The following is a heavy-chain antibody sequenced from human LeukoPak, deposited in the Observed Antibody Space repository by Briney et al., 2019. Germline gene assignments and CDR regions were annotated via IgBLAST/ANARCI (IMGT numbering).Heavy chain of an antibody. D-gene: IGHD1-26*01. CDR1: GSTFTSYG. CDR2: ISAYNGNT. CDR3: ARDLSGSYYPYFDY. J-gene: IGHJ4*02. Sequence: GASVKVSCKASGSTFTSYGISWVRQAPGQGLEWMGWISAYNGNTNYAQKLPGRVTMTTATSTAYMELRGLRSDDTAVYYCARDLSGSYYPYFDYWGQGTLVTVSS. V-gene: IGHV1-18*01.